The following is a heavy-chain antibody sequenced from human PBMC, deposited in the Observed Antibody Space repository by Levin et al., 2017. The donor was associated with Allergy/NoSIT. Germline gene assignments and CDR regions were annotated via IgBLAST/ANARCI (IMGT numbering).Heavy chain of an antibody. CDR3: AREVIVVVPAAFYYYYGMDV. Sequence: PSETLSLTCTVSGGSISSSSYYWGWIRQPPGKGLEWIGSIYYSGSTYYNPSLKSRVTISVDTSKNQFSLKLSSVTAADTAVYYCAREVIVVVPAAFYYYYGMDVWGQGTTVTVSS. CDR2: IYYSGST. V-gene: IGHV4-39*07. CDR1: GGSISSSSYY. J-gene: IGHJ6*02. D-gene: IGHD2-2*01.